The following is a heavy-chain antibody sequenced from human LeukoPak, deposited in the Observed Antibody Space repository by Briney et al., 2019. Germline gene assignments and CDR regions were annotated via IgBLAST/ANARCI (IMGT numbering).Heavy chain of an antibody. V-gene: IGHV3-15*01. CDR3: AKGPYGSGSYYEIFDY. D-gene: IGHD3-10*01. Sequence: GGSLRLSCSASGFIFSNAWMSWVRQAPGKGLEWVGRIKSKTDGGAIDYATPVKGRFTISRDDSKNTLYLQMNSLKTEDTAVYYCAKGPYGSGSYYEIFDYWGQGTLVTVSS. CDR1: GFIFSNAW. J-gene: IGHJ4*02. CDR2: IKSKTDGGAI.